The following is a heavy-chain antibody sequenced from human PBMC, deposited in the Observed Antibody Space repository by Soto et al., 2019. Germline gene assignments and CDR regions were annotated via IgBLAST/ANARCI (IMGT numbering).Heavy chain of an antibody. CDR2: INHSGST. J-gene: IGHJ5*02. V-gene: IGHV4-34*01. D-gene: IGHD3-10*01. CDR3: ARRNMVRGAMNWFDP. CDR1: GGSFSGYY. Sequence: PSETLSLTCAVYGGSFSGYYWSWIRQPPGKGLEWIGEINHSGSTNYNPSLKSRVTISVDTSKNQFSLKLSSVTAADTAVYYCARRNMVRGAMNWFDPWGQGTLVTVS.